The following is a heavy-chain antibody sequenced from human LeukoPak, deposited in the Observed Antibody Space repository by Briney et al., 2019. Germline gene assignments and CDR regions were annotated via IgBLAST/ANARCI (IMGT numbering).Heavy chain of an antibody. CDR3: ARDAFCRSRYFDY. CDR1: GFTFSSYA. D-gene: IGHD3-16*01. CDR2: ISYDGSNK. J-gene: IGHJ4*02. Sequence: GRSLRLSCAASGFTFSSYAMHWVRQAPGKGLEWVAVISYDGSNKYYADSVKGRFTISRDNSKNTLYLQMNSLRAEDTAVYYCARDAFCRSRYFDYWGQGTLVTVSS. V-gene: IGHV3-30-3*01.